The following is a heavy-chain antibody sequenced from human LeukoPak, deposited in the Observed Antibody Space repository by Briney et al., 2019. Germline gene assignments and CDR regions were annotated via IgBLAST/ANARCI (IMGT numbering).Heavy chain of an antibody. J-gene: IGHJ4*02. CDR2: ISSSRSHI. V-gene: IGHV3-21*04. Sequence: PGGSLRLSCAVSGFTLSSYSMNWVRQAPGKGLEWVSSISSSRSHIYYADSVKGRFTISRDNAKNSLYLQMNSLRAEDTAVYYCARENDSGWSGPFDYWGQGALVTVSS. CDR1: GFTLSSYS. CDR3: ARENDSGWSGPFDY. D-gene: IGHD6-19*01.